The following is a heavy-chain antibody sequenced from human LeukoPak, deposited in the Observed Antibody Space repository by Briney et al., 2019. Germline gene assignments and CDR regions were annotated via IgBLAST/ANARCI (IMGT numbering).Heavy chain of an antibody. V-gene: IGHV3-53*01. CDR3: ARLIRSYNWFDS. CDR2: VYSGGST. CDR1: GFAVSSNY. D-gene: IGHD3-10*01. J-gene: IGHJ5*01. Sequence: GGSLRLSCAASGFAVSSNYMSWVRQAPGKGLEWVSIVYSGGSTYSADSVKGRSTISRDNSKNTLYLQMNSLRAEDTAVYYRARLIRSYNWFDSWGQGTLVTVSS.